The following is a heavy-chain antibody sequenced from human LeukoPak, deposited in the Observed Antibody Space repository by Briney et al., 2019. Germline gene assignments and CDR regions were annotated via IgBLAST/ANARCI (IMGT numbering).Heavy chain of an antibody. Sequence: ASVKVSCKASGYTFTDYYMHWVRQAPGQGLEWMGWINPKSGGTNYAQKFQGRVTMTRDTSISTTYMELSRLRSDDTAVYYCARDRMATIGGYYFDYWGQGTLVTVSS. J-gene: IGHJ4*02. CDR3: ARDRMATIGGYYFDY. CDR1: GYTFTDYY. D-gene: IGHD5-24*01. V-gene: IGHV1-2*02. CDR2: INPKSGGT.